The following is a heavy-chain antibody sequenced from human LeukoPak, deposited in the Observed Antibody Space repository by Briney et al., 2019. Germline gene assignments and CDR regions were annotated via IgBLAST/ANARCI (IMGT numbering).Heavy chain of an antibody. CDR2: IGARDGRT. V-gene: IGHV3-23*01. Sequence: GSLRFSCAASGFTFRNYAMTWVRQAPGKGLDWGALIGARDGRTYYADPVKGRFTISKDNFKNTLYLKMNSLRAEDTAIYYCAKGLYAYALDVWGQGTAVTVSS. D-gene: IGHD2-8*01. CDR1: GFTFRNYA. J-gene: IGHJ6*02. CDR3: AKGLYAYALDV.